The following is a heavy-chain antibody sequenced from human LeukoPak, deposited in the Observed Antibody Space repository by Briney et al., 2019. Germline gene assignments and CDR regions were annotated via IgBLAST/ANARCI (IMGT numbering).Heavy chain of an antibody. V-gene: IGHV1-2*02. CDR2: INPNSGGT. J-gene: IGHJ6*03. D-gene: IGHD2-15*01. CDR1: GYTFTGYY. Sequence: ASVKVSCKASGYTFTGYYMHWVRQAPGQGLEWMGWINPNSGGTNYAQKFQGRVTMTRDTSISTAYMELSRLRSDDTAVYYCARGRGTSGSNRDFYYYYYMDVWGTGTTVIVSS. CDR3: ARGRGTSGSNRDFYYYYYMDV.